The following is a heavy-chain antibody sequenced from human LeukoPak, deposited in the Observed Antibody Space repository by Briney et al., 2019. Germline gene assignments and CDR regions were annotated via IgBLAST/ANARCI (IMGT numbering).Heavy chain of an antibody. V-gene: IGHV3-21*01. CDR1: GFTFSSYS. CDR2: ISSSSTYM. CDR3: ASYGSSGYFDP. J-gene: IGHJ5*02. D-gene: IGHD3-22*01. Sequence: GGSLRLSCAASGFTFSSYSMNWVRQAPGKGLEWVSSISSSSTYMYYADSVKGRFTISRDNAKNSLYLQMNSLRAEDTAVYYCASYGSSGYFDPWGQGTLVTVSS.